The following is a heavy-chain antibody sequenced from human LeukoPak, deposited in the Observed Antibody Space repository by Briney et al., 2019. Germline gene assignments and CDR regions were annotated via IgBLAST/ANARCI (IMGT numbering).Heavy chain of an antibody. D-gene: IGHD4-17*01. V-gene: IGHV1-2*02. CDR2: INPXSXGT. Sequence: ASVKVSCKASGYTLTGYYLHWVRQAPGQGLEXMGWINPXSXGTXYAXKFQGRVTMTRDTSISTAYMELSRLRSDDTAVYYCAAHDYGDYWFDPWGQGALVTVSS. J-gene: IGHJ5*02. CDR3: AAHDYGDYWFDP. CDR1: GYTLTGYY.